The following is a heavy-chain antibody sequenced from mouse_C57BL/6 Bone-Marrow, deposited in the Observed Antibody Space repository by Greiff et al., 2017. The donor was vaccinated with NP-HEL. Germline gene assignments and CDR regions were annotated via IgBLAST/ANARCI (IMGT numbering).Heavy chain of an antibody. CDR3: ARNYYGSPWFAY. V-gene: IGHV2-2*01. CDR2: IWSGGST. D-gene: IGHD1-1*01. J-gene: IGHJ3*01. CDR1: GFSLTSYG. Sequence: QVQLQQSGPGLVQPSQSLSITCTVSGFSLTSYGVHWVRQSPGKGLEWLGVIWSGGSTDYNAAFISRLSISKDNSKSQVFFKMNSLQADDTAIYYFARNYYGSPWFAYWGQGTLVTVSA.